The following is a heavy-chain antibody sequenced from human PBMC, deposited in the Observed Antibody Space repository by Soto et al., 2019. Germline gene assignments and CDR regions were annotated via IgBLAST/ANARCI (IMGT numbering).Heavy chain of an antibody. CDR1: GGSFSGYY. CDR2: INHSGST. CDR3: ARGPIVVVPADTQYRYRGYYFDY. D-gene: IGHD2-2*01. Sequence: QVQLQQWGAGLLKPSETLSLTCAVYGGSFSGYYWSWIRQPPGKGLEWIGEINHSGSTNYNPSLKSRVTISVDTSKNQFSLKLSSVTAADTAVYYRARGPIVVVPADTQYRYRGYYFDYWGQGTLVTVSS. V-gene: IGHV4-34*01. J-gene: IGHJ4*02.